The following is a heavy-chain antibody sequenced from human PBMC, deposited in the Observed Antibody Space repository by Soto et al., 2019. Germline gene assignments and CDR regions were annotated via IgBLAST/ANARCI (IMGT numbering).Heavy chain of an antibody. CDR3: AKSLGYCSSTSCYQNWFDP. CDR2: IIPIFGTA. Sequence: VXVSCKASGGTCSSYSVSWVRQAPGQGLEWMGGIIPIFGTANYAQKFQGRVTITTDTSTSTVYMELSSLRAEDTAVYYCAKSLGYCSSTSCYQNWFDPWGQGPLVTVSS. J-gene: IGHJ5*02. CDR1: GGTCSSYS. V-gene: IGHV1-69*13. D-gene: IGHD2-2*01.